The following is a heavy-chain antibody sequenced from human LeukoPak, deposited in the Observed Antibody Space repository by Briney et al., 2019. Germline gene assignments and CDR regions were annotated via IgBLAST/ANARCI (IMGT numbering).Heavy chain of an antibody. CDR3: TRRITGTTLYYYMDV. V-gene: IGHV3-73*01. CDR2: IRSKANSYAT. D-gene: IGHD1-20*01. J-gene: IGHJ6*03. CDR1: GFTFSGSA. Sequence: GGSLRLSCAASGFTFSGSAMHWVRQASGKGLEWVGRIRSKANSYATAHAASVKGRFTISRDDSKNTAYLQMNSLKTEDTAVYYCTRRITGTTLYYYMDVWGKGTTVTVSS.